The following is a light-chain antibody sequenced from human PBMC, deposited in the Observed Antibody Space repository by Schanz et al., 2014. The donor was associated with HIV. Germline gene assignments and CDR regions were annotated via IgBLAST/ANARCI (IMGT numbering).Light chain of an antibody. J-gene: IGLJ1*01. CDR3: SSYTSSSTLYV. CDR2: EVS. V-gene: IGLV2-8*01. CDR1: SSDVGDYNY. Sequence: QSALTQPPSASGSPGQSVTISCTGTSSDVGDYNYVSWYQQHPGTAPKIMIYEVSKRPSGVPDRFSGSKSGNTASLAITGLQAEDEADYYCSSYTSSSTLYVFGTGTKLTVL.